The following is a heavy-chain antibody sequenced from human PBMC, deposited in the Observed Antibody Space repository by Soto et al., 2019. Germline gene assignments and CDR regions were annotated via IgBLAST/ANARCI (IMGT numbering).Heavy chain of an antibody. V-gene: IGHV4-34*01. D-gene: IGHD6-13*01. Sequence: SETLSLTCAVYGGSFSGYYWSWIRQPPGKGLEWIGEINHSGSTNYNPSLKSRVTISVDTSKNQFSLKLSSVTAADTAVYYCARLSWPSDYWGQGTLVTVSS. CDR1: GGSFSGYY. CDR3: ARLSWPSDY. J-gene: IGHJ4*02. CDR2: INHSGST.